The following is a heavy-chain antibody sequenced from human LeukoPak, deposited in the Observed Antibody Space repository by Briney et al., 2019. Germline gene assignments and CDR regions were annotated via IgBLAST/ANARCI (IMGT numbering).Heavy chain of an antibody. J-gene: IGHJ3*02. D-gene: IGHD6-19*01. CDR3: AKEGAVAAFDI. CDR2: IWYDGSNK. CDR1: GFTFSSYG. V-gene: IGHV3-33*03. Sequence: PGGSLRLSCAASGFTFSSYGMHWVRQAPGKGLEWVAVIWYDGSNKYYADSVKGRFTISRDNAKNSLYLQMNSLRAEDTALYYCAKEGAVAAFDIWGHGTMVTVSS.